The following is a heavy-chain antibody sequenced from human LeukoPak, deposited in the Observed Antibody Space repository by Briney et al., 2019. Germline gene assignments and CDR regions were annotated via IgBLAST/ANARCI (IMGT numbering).Heavy chain of an antibody. D-gene: IGHD3-22*01. J-gene: IGHJ6*02. CDR2: IYYSGST. V-gene: IGHV4-39*07. CDR3: ARDLEGGYPYYYYYGMDV. CDR1: GGSISSSSYY. Sequence: PSETLSLTCTVSGGSISSSSYYWGWIRQPPGKGLEWIGSIYYSGSTNYNPSLKSRVTISVDKSKNQFSLKLSSVTAADTAVYYCARDLEGGYPYYYYYGMDVWGQGTTVTVSS.